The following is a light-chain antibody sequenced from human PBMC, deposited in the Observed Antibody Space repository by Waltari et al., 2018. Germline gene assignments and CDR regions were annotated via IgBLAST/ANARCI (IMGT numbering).Light chain of an antibody. V-gene: IGLV2-14*01. CDR3: SSYTRSSTLYV. J-gene: IGLJ1*01. CDR1: SSDIGYDNF. Sequence: QSALTQPASVSGSPGQSITISCTGTSSDIGYDNFVSWYQQHPGKVPTPLLLEVNNRPSGVSNRFSGSKSGNPASLTVSGLQAEDDADYYCSSYTRSSTLYVFGTGTKVTVL. CDR2: EVN.